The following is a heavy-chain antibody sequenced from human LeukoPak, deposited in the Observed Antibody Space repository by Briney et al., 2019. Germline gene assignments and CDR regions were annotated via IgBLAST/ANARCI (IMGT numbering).Heavy chain of an antibody. CDR2: IYYSGST. V-gene: IGHV4-59*08. J-gene: IGHJ4*02. D-gene: IGHD3-22*01. Sequence: PSETLSLTCTVSGGSISSYHWSWIRQLPGKGLEWIGYIYYSGSTNYNPSLKSRVTISLDTSKNQFSLKVSSVTAADTAVYYCARHSSGYLSYFDYWGQGTLVPVSS. CDR3: ARHSSGYLSYFDY. CDR1: GGSISSYH.